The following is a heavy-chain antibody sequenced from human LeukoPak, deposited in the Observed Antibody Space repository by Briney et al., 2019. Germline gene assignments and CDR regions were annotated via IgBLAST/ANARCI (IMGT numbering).Heavy chain of an antibody. D-gene: IGHD5-18*01. CDR1: GFTFSSYG. CDR3: ARDSVDTAMPILDY. J-gene: IGHJ4*02. CDR2: IWYDGSNK. Sequence: GGSLRLSCAASGFTFSSYGMHWVRQAPGKGLEGVAVIWYDGSNKYYADSVKGRFTISRDNSKNTLYLQMNSLRAEDTAVYYCARDSVDTAMPILDYWGQGTLVTVSS. V-gene: IGHV3-33*01.